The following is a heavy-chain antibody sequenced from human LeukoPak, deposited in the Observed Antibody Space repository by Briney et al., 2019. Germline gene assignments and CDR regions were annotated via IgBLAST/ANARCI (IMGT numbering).Heavy chain of an antibody. CDR2: IYHSGST. CDR1: GGSISSGGYS. D-gene: IGHD4-4*01. CDR3: ARGATATLYGMDV. J-gene: IGHJ6*02. Sequence: SETLSLTCSVSGGSISSGGYSWSWIRQPPGKGLEWIGYIYHSGSTYYNPSLKSRVTISVDRSKNQFSLKLSSVTAADTAVYYCARGATATLYGMDVWGQGTTVTVSS. V-gene: IGHV4-30-2*01.